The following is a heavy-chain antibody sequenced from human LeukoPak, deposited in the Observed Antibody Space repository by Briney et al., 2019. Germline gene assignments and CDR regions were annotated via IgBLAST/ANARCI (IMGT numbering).Heavy chain of an antibody. V-gene: IGHV4-59*11. CDR1: GGSISSHY. CDR3: ARVRRELLWFGEFLFDY. Sequence: TASETLSLTCTVSGGSISSHYWSWIRQPPGKGLEWIGYIYYSGSTNYNPSLKSRVTISVDTSKNQFSLKLSSVTAADTAVYYCARVRRELLWFGEFLFDYWGQGTLVTVSS. D-gene: IGHD3-10*01. CDR2: IYYSGST. J-gene: IGHJ4*02.